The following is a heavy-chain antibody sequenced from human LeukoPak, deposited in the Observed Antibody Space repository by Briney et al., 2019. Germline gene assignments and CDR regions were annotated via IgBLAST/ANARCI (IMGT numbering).Heavy chain of an antibody. J-gene: IGHJ3*02. V-gene: IGHV4-61*02. Sequence: SETLSLTCTVSGGSISSGSYYWSWIRQPAGKGLEWIGRIYTSGSTNYNPSLKSRVTISVDTSKNQFSLKLSSVTAADTAVYYCARERPQSHVDAFDIWGQGTMVTVSS. CDR2: IYTSGST. CDR3: ARERPQSHVDAFDI. CDR1: GGSISSGSYY.